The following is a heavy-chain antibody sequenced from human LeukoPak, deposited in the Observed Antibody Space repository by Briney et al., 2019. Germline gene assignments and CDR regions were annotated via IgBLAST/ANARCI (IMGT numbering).Heavy chain of an antibody. CDR2: INIDGSIT. J-gene: IGHJ3*02. D-gene: IGHD3-22*01. CDR3: ARDPNYDSSGSVDAFDI. Sequence: GGSLRLSCAASGFTFSSYWMHWVRQAQGKGLVWVSRINIDGSITNYADSVKGRFTISRDNAKNTLYLQMNSLRAEDTAVYYYARDPNYDSSGSVDAFDIWGQGTMVTVSS. V-gene: IGHV3-74*01. CDR1: GFTFSSYW.